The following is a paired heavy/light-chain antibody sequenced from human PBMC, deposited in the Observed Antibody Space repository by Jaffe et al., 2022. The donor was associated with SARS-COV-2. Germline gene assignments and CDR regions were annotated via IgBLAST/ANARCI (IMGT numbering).Light chain of an antibody. V-gene: IGKV3-15*01. CDR1: QSVSSL. Sequence: ETVMTQSPDTLSVSPGERATLSCRASQSVSSLLAWYRQKPGQAPRLLIYGASTRATGVPARFSGSGSGAEFTLTISGLQSEDFGIYYCQQYNNWPLTFGGGTKVEIK. CDR2: GAS. J-gene: IGKJ4*01. CDR3: QQYNNWPLT.
Heavy chain of an antibody. CDR1: GDSISTHQYF. CDR2: VYYSGTT. Sequence: QLQESGPGLVRPSETLSLTCSASGDSISTHQYFWAWIRQPPGGGLEWIASVYYSGTTYYDRSLTGRVAISMDTSKNQFSLKLTSVIAADTAVYYCVRAPYNLGSSFWFDTWGPGTLITVSS. D-gene: IGHD3-10*01. CDR3: VRAPYNLGSSFWFDT. J-gene: IGHJ5*02. V-gene: IGHV4-39*02.